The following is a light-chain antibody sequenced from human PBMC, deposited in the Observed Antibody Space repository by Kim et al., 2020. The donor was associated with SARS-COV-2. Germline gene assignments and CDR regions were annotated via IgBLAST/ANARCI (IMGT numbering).Light chain of an antibody. CDR3: QVWDNSRVHLV. CDR1: NIGVKS. Sequence: AAGKTSSITCGGDNIGVKSVHWYQQRPGPAPVVVIHYDSDRPSGIPERFSGSNSGNTATLTITGVEAGDEADYYCQVWDNSRVHLVFGGGTQLTVL. V-gene: IGLV3-21*04. CDR2: YDS. J-gene: IGLJ2*01.